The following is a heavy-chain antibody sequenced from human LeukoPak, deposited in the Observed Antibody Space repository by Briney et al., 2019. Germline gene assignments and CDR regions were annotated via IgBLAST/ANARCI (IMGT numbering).Heavy chain of an antibody. CDR2: IYTSGST. Sequence: TSQTLSLTCTVSGGSISSGSYYWSWIRQPAGKGLEWIGRIYTSGSTNYNPSLKSRVTISVDTSKNQFSLKLSSVTAADTAVYYCARAYPRHRRLSWLGTAHDAFDIWGQGTMVTVSS. J-gene: IGHJ3*02. D-gene: IGHD5-12*01. CDR3: ARAYPRHRRLSWLGTAHDAFDI. CDR1: GGSISSGSYY. V-gene: IGHV4-61*02.